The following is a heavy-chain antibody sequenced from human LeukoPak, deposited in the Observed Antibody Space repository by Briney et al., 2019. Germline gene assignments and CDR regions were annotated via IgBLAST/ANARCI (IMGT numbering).Heavy chain of an antibody. J-gene: IGHJ3*02. V-gene: IGHV1-2*02. Sequence: ASVKVSCKASGYTFTGYHMHWVRQAPGQGLEWMGWINPDSGGTDYAQKFQGRVTMTEDTSTDTAYMELSSLRSEDTAVYYCATVKPSITMIVVVNAFDIWGQGTMVTVSS. CDR1: GYTFTGYH. CDR3: ATVKPSITMIVVVNAFDI. D-gene: IGHD3-22*01. CDR2: INPDSGGT.